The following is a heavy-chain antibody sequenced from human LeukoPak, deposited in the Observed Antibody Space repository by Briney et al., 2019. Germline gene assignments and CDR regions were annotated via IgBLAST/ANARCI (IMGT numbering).Heavy chain of an antibody. V-gene: IGHV3-74*03. CDR1: GFTFSDYW. J-gene: IGHJ4*02. D-gene: IGHD3-10*01. CDR3: ARDVASGSGSCDS. Sequence: GGSLRLSCAASGFTFSDYWMHWVRQAPGKGLEWVSRIRYDGGDTQYADSVKGRFTVSRDNAKNTLYLQMNSLRAEDTAVYYCARDVASGSGSCDSWGQGALVTVSS. CDR2: IRYDGGDT.